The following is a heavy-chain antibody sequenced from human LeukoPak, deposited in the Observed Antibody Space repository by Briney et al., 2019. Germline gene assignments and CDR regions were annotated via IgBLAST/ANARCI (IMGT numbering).Heavy chain of an antibody. CDR2: INSDGSST. Sequence: GGSLRLSCAASGFTFSSYWMHWVRQAPGKGLVWVSRINSDGSSTSYADSVKGRFTISRDNAKNTLYLQMDSLRAEDTAVYYCAKDQDYDYIWGSSRVWGQGTLVTVSS. CDR3: AKDQDYDYIWGSSRV. J-gene: IGHJ4*02. V-gene: IGHV3-74*01. CDR1: GFTFSSYW. D-gene: IGHD3-16*02.